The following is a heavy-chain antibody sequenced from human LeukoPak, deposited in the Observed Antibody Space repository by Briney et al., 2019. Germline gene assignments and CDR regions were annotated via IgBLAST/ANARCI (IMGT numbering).Heavy chain of an antibody. J-gene: IGHJ4*02. Sequence: SETLSLTCTVSGGSISSYYWSRIRQPPGKGLEWIGYIYYSGSTNYNPSLKSRVTISVDTSKNQFSLKLSSVTAADTAVYYCARVRGAGGDYFFDYWGQGTLVTVSS. CDR3: ARVRGAGGDYFFDY. CDR1: GGSISSYY. V-gene: IGHV4-59*01. CDR2: IYYSGST. D-gene: IGHD4-17*01.